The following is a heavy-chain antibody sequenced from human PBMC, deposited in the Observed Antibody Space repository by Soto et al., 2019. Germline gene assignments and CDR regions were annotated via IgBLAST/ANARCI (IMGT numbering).Heavy chain of an antibody. V-gene: IGHV4-39*01. CDR1: GGSISSSSYY. CDR2: IYYSGST. J-gene: IGHJ4*02. Sequence: SETLSLTCTVSGGSISSSSYYWGWIRQPPGKGLEWIGGIYYSGSTYYNPSLKSRVTISVDTSKNQFSLKLSSVTAADTAVYYCATQGYCSSTSCFRGGVYYFDYWGQGTLVTVSS. CDR3: ATQGYCSSTSCFRGGVYYFDY. D-gene: IGHD2-2*01.